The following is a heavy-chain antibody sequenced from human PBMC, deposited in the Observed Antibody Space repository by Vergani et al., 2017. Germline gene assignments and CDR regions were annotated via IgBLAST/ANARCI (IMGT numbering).Heavy chain of an antibody. D-gene: IGHD1-26*01. CDR1: GGSFSGYY. Sequence: QVQLQQWGAGLLKPSETLSLTCAVYGGSFSGYYWSWIRQPPGKGLEWIGEINHSGSTNYNPSLKSRVTISVNTSKNQFSLKLSSVTAADTAVYYCAKATTSIWAKWELLRGVEYYFDYWGQGTLVTVSS. CDR2: INHSGST. J-gene: IGHJ4*02. CDR3: AKATTSIWAKWELLRGVEYYFDY. V-gene: IGHV4-34*01.